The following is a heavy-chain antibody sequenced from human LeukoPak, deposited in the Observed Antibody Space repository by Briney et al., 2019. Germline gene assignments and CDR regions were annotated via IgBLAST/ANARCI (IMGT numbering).Heavy chain of an antibody. Sequence: SETLSLTCAVYGGSFSGYYWSGIRQPPGRGLEWIGEIAHSGSTKYNPSLKSRVTISVDASKNQFSLKLTSVTAADTAVYYCARGGVVVPAAIEHNWFDPWGQGTLVTVSS. J-gene: IGHJ5*02. D-gene: IGHD2-2*01. CDR3: ARGGVVVPAAIEHNWFDP. CDR1: GGSFSGYY. CDR2: IAHSGST. V-gene: IGHV4-34*01.